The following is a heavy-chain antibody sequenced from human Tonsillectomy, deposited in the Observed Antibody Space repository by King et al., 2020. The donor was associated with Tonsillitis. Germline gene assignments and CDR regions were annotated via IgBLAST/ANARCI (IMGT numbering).Heavy chain of an antibody. CDR1: GGSIISYY. Sequence: QLQESGPGLVKPSETLSLTCTVSGGSIISYYWSWCLQPPGKELEWIGYIYYSGSTKYNPSLKSRVTISVDTSKNQFSLKLSSVTAADTAVYYWARGERQAPMGYGMDVWGHGTTVTVSS. D-gene: IGHD1-1*01. J-gene: IGHJ6*02. CDR2: IYYSGST. V-gene: IGHV4-59*01. CDR3: ARGERQAPMGYGMDV.